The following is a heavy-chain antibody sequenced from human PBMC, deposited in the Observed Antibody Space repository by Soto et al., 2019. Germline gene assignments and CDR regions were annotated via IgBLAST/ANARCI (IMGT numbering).Heavy chain of an antibody. CDR1: GFTFSDYA. D-gene: IGHD3-22*01. V-gene: IGHV3-48*02. Sequence: PGGSLRLSCAASGFTFSDYAMNWVRQAPGKGLDWVSYISNTSTTIYYADSVKGRFTISRDNAKNSLFLQMNSLRDEDTAVYYCARTSFYYDSNGYYYSWFDPWGQGTLVTVSS. CDR2: ISNTSTTI. CDR3: ARTSFYYDSNGYYYSWFDP. J-gene: IGHJ5*02.